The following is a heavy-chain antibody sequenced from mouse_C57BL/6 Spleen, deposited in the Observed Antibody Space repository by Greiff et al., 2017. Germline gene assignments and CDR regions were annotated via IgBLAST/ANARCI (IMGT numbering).Heavy chain of an antibody. CDR1: GYTFTSYT. V-gene: IGHV1-4*01. J-gene: IGHJ4*01. Sequence: QVQLQQPGAELARPGASVKMSCKASGYTFTSYTMHWVKQRPGQGLEWIGYINPSSGYTKYNQKFKDKATLTADKSSSTAYMQLSSLTSEDSAVYYCARGLYYAMDYWGQGTSVTVSS. CDR2: INPSSGYT. CDR3: ARGLYYAMDY. D-gene: IGHD3-3*01.